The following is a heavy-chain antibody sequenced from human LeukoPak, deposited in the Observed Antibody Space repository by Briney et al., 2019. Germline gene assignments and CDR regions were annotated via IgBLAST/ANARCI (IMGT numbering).Heavy chain of an antibody. D-gene: IGHD4-23*01. J-gene: IGHJ3*02. Sequence: GASVKVSCKASGGTFSSYAISWVRQAPGQGLEWMGWISTYNGNTNYAHKLQGRVTMTTDTPTNIAYMELRSLRSDDTAVYCCARVMTSVITAHAFEIWGQGTMVTVS. CDR1: GGTFSSYA. CDR2: ISTYNGNT. V-gene: IGHV1-18*01. CDR3: ARVMTSVITAHAFEI.